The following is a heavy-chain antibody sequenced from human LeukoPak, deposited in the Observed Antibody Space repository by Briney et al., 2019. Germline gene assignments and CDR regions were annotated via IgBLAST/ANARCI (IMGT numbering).Heavy chain of an antibody. CDR2: ISSSGTTI. Sequence: GGSLRLSCAASGFTFSDYYMSWIRQAPGKGLEWVSYISSSGTTIYYADSVKGRFTISRDNAKNSLYLQMNSLRAEDTVVYYCASAPSPYYYMDVWGKGTTVTVSS. CDR1: GFTFSDYY. J-gene: IGHJ6*03. V-gene: IGHV3-11*01. CDR3: ASAPSPYYYMDV.